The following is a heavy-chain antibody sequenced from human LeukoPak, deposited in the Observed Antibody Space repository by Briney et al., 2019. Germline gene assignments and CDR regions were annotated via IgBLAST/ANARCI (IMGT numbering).Heavy chain of an antibody. J-gene: IGHJ4*02. V-gene: IGHV4-39*07. CDR3: ARDTYYYDSSGYVSGDY. CDR1: GGSISSALYH. Sequence: PSETLSLTCTVSGGSISSALYHWGWIRQPPGKNLEWLGSVYYTGSTHNNPSLKSRVTISVDTSKNQFSLKLSSVTAADTAVYYCARDTYYYDSSGYVSGDYWGQGTLVTVSS. CDR2: VYYTGST. D-gene: IGHD3-22*01.